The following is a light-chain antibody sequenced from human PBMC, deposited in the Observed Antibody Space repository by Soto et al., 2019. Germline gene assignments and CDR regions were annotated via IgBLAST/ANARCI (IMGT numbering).Light chain of an antibody. CDR3: SSYAGSNNWV. Sequence: QSALTQPPSASGCPGQSVTSSCTGTSSDVGGYNYVSWYQQHPGKAPKLMIYEVSKRPSGVPDRFSGSKSGNTASLTVSGLQAEDEADYYCSSYAGSNNWVFGGGTKVTVL. CDR1: SSDVGGYNY. J-gene: IGLJ3*02. V-gene: IGLV2-8*01. CDR2: EVS.